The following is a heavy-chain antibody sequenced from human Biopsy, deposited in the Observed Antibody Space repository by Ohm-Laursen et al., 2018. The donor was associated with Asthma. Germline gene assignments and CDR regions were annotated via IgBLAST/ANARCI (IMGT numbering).Heavy chain of an antibody. D-gene: IGHD1-1*01. CDR2: ISRDASTQ. J-gene: IGHJ3*02. CDR3: VRDGTDDAFDI. V-gene: IGHV3-30*01. CDR1: GFSFSNFA. Sequence: SLRLSCSALGFSFSNFAIHWVRQAPGKGLEWVGVISRDASTQDYADSVKGRFTMARDNSKNTLDLQMNSLREEDTAVYYCVRDGTDDAFDIWGQGTVVSVSS.